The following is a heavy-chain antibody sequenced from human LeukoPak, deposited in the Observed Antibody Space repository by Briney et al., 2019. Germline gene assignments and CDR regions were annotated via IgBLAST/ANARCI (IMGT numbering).Heavy chain of an antibody. D-gene: IGHD2-15*01. CDR2: IRSKAYGGTT. CDR3: TRGMVGAVLGNWFDP. Sequence: GGSLRLSCAASGITFSSYGMSWVRQAPGKGLEWVGFIRSKAYGGTTEYAASVKGRFTISRDDSKSIAYLQMNSLKTEDTAVYYCTRGMVGAVLGNWFDPWGQGTLVTVSS. J-gene: IGHJ5*02. CDR1: GITFSSYG. V-gene: IGHV3-49*04.